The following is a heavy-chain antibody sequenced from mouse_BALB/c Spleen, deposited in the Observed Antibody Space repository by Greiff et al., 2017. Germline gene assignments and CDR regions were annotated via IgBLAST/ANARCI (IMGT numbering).Heavy chain of an antibody. CDR1: CYTFTSYT. CDR3: ARYYYGSSDAMDY. CDR2: INPSSGYT. J-gene: IGHJ4*01. V-gene: IGHV1-4*02. D-gene: IGHD1-1*01. Sequence: QVQLQQSAAELARPGASVKMSCKASCYTFTSYTMHWVKQRPGQGLEWIGYINPSSGYTEYNQKFKDKTTLTADKSSSTAYMQLSSLTSEDSAVYYCARYYYGSSDAMDYWGQGTSVTVSS.